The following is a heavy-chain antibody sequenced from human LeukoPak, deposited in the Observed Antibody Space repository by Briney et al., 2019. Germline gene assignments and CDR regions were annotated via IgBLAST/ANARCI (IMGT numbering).Heavy chain of an antibody. Sequence: GGSLRLSCAASGFTVSSNYMTWVRQAPGKGLEWVSVIYNDGATYYADSVKGRFTISRDNSKNTLYLQMNSLRAEDTAVYYCAKTYSSEDAFDIWGQGTMVTVSS. D-gene: IGHD6-6*01. CDR2: IYNDGAT. CDR1: GFTVSSNY. CDR3: AKTYSSEDAFDI. J-gene: IGHJ3*02. V-gene: IGHV3-66*01.